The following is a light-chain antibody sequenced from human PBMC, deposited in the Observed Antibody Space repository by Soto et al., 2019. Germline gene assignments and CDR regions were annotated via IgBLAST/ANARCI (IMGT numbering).Light chain of an antibody. Sequence: EIVLTQSPGTLSLSPGERATLSCRASQSVSNNYLAWYQQKPGQAPRLLIYGASNRATGIPDRFSGSGSGTDFTLTISKVEPEDFAVDYCQQYGGSSWTFGQGTKVDIK. CDR3: QQYGGSSWT. CDR2: GAS. CDR1: QSVSNNY. J-gene: IGKJ1*01. V-gene: IGKV3-20*01.